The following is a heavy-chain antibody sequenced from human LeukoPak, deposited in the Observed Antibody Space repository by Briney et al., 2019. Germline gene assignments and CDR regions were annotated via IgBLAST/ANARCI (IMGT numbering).Heavy chain of an antibody. CDR2: ISAYNGNT. CDR3: AIDSGSFPMTIFGVVIMGY. D-gene: IGHD3-3*01. J-gene: IGHJ4*02. CDR1: GYTFTSYG. V-gene: IGHV1-18*01. Sequence: ASVKVSCKASGYTFTSYGITWVRQAPGQGLEWMGWISAYNGNTNYAQKFQGRVTMTTDTSTSTAYMELRSLRSDDTAVYYCAIDSGSFPMTIFGVVIMGYWGQGTLVTVSS.